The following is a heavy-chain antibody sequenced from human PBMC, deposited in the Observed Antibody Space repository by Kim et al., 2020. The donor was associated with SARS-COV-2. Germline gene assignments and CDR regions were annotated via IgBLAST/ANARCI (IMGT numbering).Heavy chain of an antibody. J-gene: IGHJ4*02. V-gene: IGHV1-69*13. CDR3: ASSHDYVWGSYRSIDY. CDR2: IIPIFGTA. D-gene: IGHD3-16*02. Sequence: SVKVSCKASGGTFSSYAISWVRQAPGQGLEWMGGIIPIFGTANYAQKFQGRVTITADESTSTAYMELSSLRSEDTAVYYCASSHDYVWGSYRSIDYWGQGTLVTVSS. CDR1: GGTFSSYA.